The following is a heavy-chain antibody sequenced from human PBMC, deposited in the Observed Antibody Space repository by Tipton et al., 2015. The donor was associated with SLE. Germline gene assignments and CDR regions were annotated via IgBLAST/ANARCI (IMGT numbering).Heavy chain of an antibody. D-gene: IGHD6-25*01. Sequence: LRLSCTVYNGSISGYYWSWIRQSPEKGLEWIGESNHSGTTNSNPSLKSRVTISVDTSQNQFSLKLDSVTAADTAVYYCARLGAPFSSALFGSYWYFDLWGRGTLLSVSS. J-gene: IGHJ2*01. CDR2: SNHSGTT. CDR1: NGSISGYY. V-gene: IGHV4-34*01. CDR3: ARLGAPFSSALFGSYWYFDL.